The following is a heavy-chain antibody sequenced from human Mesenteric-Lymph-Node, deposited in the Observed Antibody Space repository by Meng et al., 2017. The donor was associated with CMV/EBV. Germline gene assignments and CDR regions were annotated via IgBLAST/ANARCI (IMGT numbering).Heavy chain of an antibody. CDR1: GGTFSSYA. CDR3: ARAGSDYDFWSGYQPFDY. D-gene: IGHD3-3*01. CDR2: IIPVFGTA. V-gene: IGHV1-69*05. Sequence: SVKVSCKASGGTFSSYAISWVRQAPGQGLEWMGGIIPVFGTANYAQKLQGRVTMTTDTSTSTAYMELRSLRSDDTAVYYCARAGSDYDFWSGYQPFDYWGQGTLVTVSS. J-gene: IGHJ4*02.